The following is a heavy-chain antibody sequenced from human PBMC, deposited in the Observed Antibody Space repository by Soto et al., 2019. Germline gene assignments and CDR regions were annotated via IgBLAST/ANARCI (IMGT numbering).Heavy chain of an antibody. CDR3: ARDLYPLTGGYSYGYQFDY. CDR1: GFTFSTYW. CDR2: IKEDGSEE. Sequence: GSLRLSCAASGFTFSTYWMNWVRQAPGKGLQWEANIKEDGSEEYYVDSVKGRFTISRDNAKNSLYLDMNSLRGEETAVYYFARDLYPLTGGYSYGYQFDYWGRGTLVTVSS. V-gene: IGHV3-7*05. J-gene: IGHJ4*02. D-gene: IGHD5-18*01.